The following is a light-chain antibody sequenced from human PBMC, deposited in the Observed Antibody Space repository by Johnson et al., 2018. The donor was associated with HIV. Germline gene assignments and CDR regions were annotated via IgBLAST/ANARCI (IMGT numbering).Light chain of an antibody. V-gene: IGLV1-51*02. CDR1: ISNIESYF. Sequence: QSVLTQPPSVSAAPGQRVNISCSGNISNIESYFVSWYQQLPGAAPTLLIYEDNKRPSGIPDRLSGSKSGTSATLGITGLQTGDEADYYCGTWDSSLSAGVFGTGTKVTVL. CDR3: GTWDSSLSAGV. J-gene: IGLJ1*01. CDR2: EDN.